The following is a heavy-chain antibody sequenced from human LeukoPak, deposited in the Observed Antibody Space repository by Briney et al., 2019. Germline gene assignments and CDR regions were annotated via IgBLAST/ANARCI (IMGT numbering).Heavy chain of an antibody. V-gene: IGHV4-30-4*01. CDR2: IYYSGST. CDR3: ATDRARGGDSFDY. CDR1: GGSIRSGDYS. D-gene: IGHD3-10*01. J-gene: IGHJ4*02. Sequence: SQTLSLTCTVSGGSIRSGDYSWSWIRQPPGKGLEWIGYIYYSGSTYYNPSLKSRVTISGDTSKNQFSLNLNSVTAADTAVYYCATDRARGGDSFDYWGQGTLVTVSS.